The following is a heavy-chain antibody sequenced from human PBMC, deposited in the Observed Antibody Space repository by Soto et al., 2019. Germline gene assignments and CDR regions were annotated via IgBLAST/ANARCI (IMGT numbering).Heavy chain of an antibody. CDR3: ARESEDLTSNFDY. J-gene: IGHJ4*02. CDR2: ISSTTNYI. V-gene: IGHV3-21*06. CDR1: GFTFTRYS. Sequence: LRLYCAASGFTFTRYSMNWVRHAPGKGLEWVSSISSTTNYIYYGDSMKGRFTISRDNAKNSLYLEMNSLRAEDTAVYYCARESEDLTSNFDYWGQGTLVTVSS.